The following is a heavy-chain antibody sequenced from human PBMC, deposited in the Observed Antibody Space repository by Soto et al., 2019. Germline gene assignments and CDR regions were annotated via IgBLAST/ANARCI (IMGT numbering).Heavy chain of an antibody. CDR3: ARELTGCSSTSCYVAFDI. V-gene: IGHV4-39*02. Sequence: SETLSLTCTVSGGSISSSSYYWGWIRQPPGKGLEWIGSIYYSGSTYYNPSLKSRVTISVDTSKNQFSLKLSSVTAADTAVYYCARELTGCSSTSCYVAFDIWGQGTMVTVSS. J-gene: IGHJ3*02. CDR1: GGSISSSSYY. D-gene: IGHD2-2*01. CDR2: IYYSGST.